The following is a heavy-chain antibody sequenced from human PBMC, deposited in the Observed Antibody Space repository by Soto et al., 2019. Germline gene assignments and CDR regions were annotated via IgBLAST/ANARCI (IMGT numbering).Heavy chain of an antibody. D-gene: IGHD1-26*01. Sequence: QVQLQESGPGLVKPSQTLSLACTVSGGSISSGDYYWSWIRQPPGKGLEWIGYIYYSGSTYYNPSLKSRVTISVDPSKNQFSLKLSSVTAADTAVYYCARVGGIVVATTHDYWGQGTLVTVSS. CDR1: GGSISSGDYY. V-gene: IGHV4-30-4*01. J-gene: IGHJ4*02. CDR2: IYYSGST. CDR3: ARVGGIVVATTHDY.